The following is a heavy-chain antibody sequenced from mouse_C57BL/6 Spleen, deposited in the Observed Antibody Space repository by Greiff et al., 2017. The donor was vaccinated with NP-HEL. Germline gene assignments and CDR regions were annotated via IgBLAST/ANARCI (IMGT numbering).Heavy chain of an antibody. CDR1: GYTFTEYT. CDR3: ARHEGRQTAQAGLDY. Sequence: VQLQQSGAELVKPGASVKLSCKASGYTFTEYTIHWVKQRPGQGLEWIGWIYPGSGSTKYNEKFKDKATLTADKSSSTVYMELSRLTSEDSAVYFCARHEGRQTAQAGLDYWGQGTTLTVSS. CDR2: IYPGSGST. J-gene: IGHJ2*01. D-gene: IGHD3-2*02. V-gene: IGHV1-62-2*01.